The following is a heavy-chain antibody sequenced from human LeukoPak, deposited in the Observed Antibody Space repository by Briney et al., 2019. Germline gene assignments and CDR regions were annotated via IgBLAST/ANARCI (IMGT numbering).Heavy chain of an antibody. CDR2: IKQDGSEK. Sequence: GGSLRLSCAASGFTFSSYWMSWVRQAPGKGLEWVANIKQDGSEKYYVDSVKGRFTISRDNAKNSLYLQMNSLRAEDTAVYYCARDLWDYYGSGSYRPLDYWGQGTLVTVSS. V-gene: IGHV3-7*01. J-gene: IGHJ4*02. CDR3: ARDLWDYYGSGSYRPLDY. CDR1: GFTFSSYW. D-gene: IGHD3-10*01.